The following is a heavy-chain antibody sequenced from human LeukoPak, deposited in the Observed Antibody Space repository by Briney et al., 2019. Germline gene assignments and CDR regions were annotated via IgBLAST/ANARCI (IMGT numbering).Heavy chain of an antibody. D-gene: IGHD3-3*01. Sequence: SETLSLTCAVYGGSFSGYYWSWIRQPPGKGLEWIGEINHSGSTNYSPSLKSRVTISVDTSKNQFSLKLSSVTAADTAVYYCASSKPITIFGVVPRPFDYWGQGTLVTVSS. CDR2: INHSGST. CDR1: GGSFSGYY. J-gene: IGHJ4*02. V-gene: IGHV4-34*01. CDR3: ASSKPITIFGVVPRPFDY.